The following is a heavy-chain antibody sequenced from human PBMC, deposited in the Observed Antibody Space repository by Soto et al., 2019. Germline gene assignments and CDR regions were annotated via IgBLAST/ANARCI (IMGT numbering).Heavy chain of an antibody. CDR1: GFTVSSNY. CDR3: ARARRFFSFDP. Sequence: EVQLVESGGGLIQPGGSLRLSCAASGFTVSSNYMTWVRQAPGKGLEWVSVIYSGGSTYYADSVKGRFTISRDNSKNTLYLQMNSLSAEDTAVYYCARARRFFSFDPWGQGTLVTVSS. D-gene: IGHD3-3*01. V-gene: IGHV3-53*01. J-gene: IGHJ5*02. CDR2: IYSGGST.